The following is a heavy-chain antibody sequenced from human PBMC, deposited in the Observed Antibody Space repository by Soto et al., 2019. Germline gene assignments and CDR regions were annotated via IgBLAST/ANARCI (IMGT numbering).Heavy chain of an antibody. CDR3: ARGLLTYYDFWSGYSPRPYYYGMDV. D-gene: IGHD3-3*01. J-gene: IGHJ6*02. CDR1: GGSVSSGSYY. Sequence: ETLSLTCTVSGGSVSSGSYYWSWIRQPPGKGLEWIGYIYYSGSTNYNPSLKSRVTISVDTSKNQFSLKLSSVTAAGTAVYYCARGLLTYYDFWSGYSPRPYYYGMDVWGQGTTVTVSS. V-gene: IGHV4-61*01. CDR2: IYYSGST.